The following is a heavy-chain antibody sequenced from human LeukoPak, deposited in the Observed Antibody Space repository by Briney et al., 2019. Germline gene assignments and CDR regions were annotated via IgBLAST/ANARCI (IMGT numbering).Heavy chain of an antibody. J-gene: IGHJ4*02. Sequence: GESLKISCRGSGYSFTNYWIGWVRQMPGKGLEWMGIIYPGDSDTKYSPSFQGQVTISADKSISTAYLQWSSLKASDTAMYYCATLRSGYYYDYFDYWGQGTLVTVSS. D-gene: IGHD3-22*01. V-gene: IGHV5-51*01. CDR3: ATLRSGYYYDYFDY. CDR2: IYPGDSDT. CDR1: GYSFTNYW.